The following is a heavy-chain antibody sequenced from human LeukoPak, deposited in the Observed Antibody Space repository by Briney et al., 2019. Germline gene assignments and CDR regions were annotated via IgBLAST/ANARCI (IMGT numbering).Heavy chain of an antibody. J-gene: IGHJ4*02. CDR1: GFILSNYG. CDR3: AKDDRGGWSGYFDN. V-gene: IGHV3-33*06. D-gene: IGHD3-22*01. Sequence: GGSLRLSCAASGFILSNYGMHWVRQAPGKGLEWVAVIWHDGSSEFYADSVRGRFSISRDDSKTTVYLQRNILRAEDTALYYCAKDDRGGWSGYFDNWGQGTLVTVSS. CDR2: IWHDGSSE.